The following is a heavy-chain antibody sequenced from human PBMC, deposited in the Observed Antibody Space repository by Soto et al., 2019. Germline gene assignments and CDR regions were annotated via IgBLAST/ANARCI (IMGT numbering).Heavy chain of an antibody. CDR2: IIPIFGTA. D-gene: IGHD3-22*01. CDR1: GGTFSSYA. V-gene: IGHV1-69*13. J-gene: IGHJ4*02. Sequence: SVKVSCKASGGTFSSYAISWVRQAPGQGLEWMGGIIPIFGTANYAQKFQGRVTITADESTSTAYMELSSLRSEDTAVYYCARVGVRIAVAGTTPYDSSGYYYAFDYWGQGTLVTVSS. CDR3: ARVGVRIAVAGTTPYDSSGYYYAFDY.